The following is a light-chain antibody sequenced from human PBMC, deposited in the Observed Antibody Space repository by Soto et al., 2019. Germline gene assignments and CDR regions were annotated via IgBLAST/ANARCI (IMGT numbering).Light chain of an antibody. CDR2: DAS. CDR3: QEHNS. Sequence: ETVLTQPPATLSLSPGERATLSCRASQNVNRYVAWYQQKPGQAPRLLIYDASTRAAGVPARFSGSGSGTDFSLSISSLEPEDFAVYYCQEHNSFGGGTKVDIK. CDR1: QNVNRY. J-gene: IGKJ4*01. V-gene: IGKV3-11*01.